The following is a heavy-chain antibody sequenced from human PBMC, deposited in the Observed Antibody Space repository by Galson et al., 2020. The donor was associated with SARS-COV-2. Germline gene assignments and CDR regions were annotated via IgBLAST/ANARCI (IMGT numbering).Heavy chain of an antibody. V-gene: IGHV3-33*06. CDR3: AKQGGTYCSGGSCYGEYDY. CDR1: GFTFSSYG. J-gene: IGHJ4*02. Sequence: GRSLRLSCAASGFTFSSYGMHWVRQAPGKGLERVAVTWYDGSNKYYADSLKGRFTISRDNSKNTLYLHMNSLRAEDTAVYYCAKQGGTYCSGGSCYGEYDYWGQGTLFTVSS. CDR2: TWYDGSNK. D-gene: IGHD2-15*01.